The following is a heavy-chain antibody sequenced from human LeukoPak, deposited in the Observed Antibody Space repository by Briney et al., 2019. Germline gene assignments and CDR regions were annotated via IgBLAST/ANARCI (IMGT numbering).Heavy chain of an antibody. CDR3: ASAGLGLDNWFDP. Sequence: PWETLSLTCAVYGGSFSGYYWSWIRQPPGKGLEWIGEINHSGSTNYNPSLKSRVTISVDTSKNQCSLKLSSVTAADTAVYYCASAGLGLDNWFDPWAGEPWSPSPQ. D-gene: IGHD3-16*01. J-gene: IGHJ5*02. V-gene: IGHV4-34*01. CDR2: INHSGST. CDR1: GGSFSGYY.